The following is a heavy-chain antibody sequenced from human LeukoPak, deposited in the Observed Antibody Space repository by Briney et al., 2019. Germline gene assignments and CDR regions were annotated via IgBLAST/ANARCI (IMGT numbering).Heavy chain of an antibody. J-gene: IGHJ6*02. CDR3: ARGPIQLWIHNAMDV. CDR1: GFTFGDHA. V-gene: IGHV3-49*04. D-gene: IGHD5-18*01. CDR2: IRSKAYRGTT. Sequence: GGSLRLSCTGSGFTFGDHAMSWVRQAPGKGLEWVGFIRSKAYRGTTEYAASVRGRFTISRDDSASIAYLQMSSLKTEDTAVYYCARGPIQLWIHNAMDVWGQGTAVTVSS.